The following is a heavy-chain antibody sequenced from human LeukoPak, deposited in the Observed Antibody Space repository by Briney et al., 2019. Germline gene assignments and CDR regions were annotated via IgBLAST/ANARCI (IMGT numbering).Heavy chain of an antibody. CDR2: ISSSAVTK. CDR3: AREYGYDYYFDF. D-gene: IGHD5-12*01. Sequence: GGSLRLSCEASGFTFRNYEFNWVRQAPGKGLEWVSYISSSAVTKKYADSVRGRFTISRDNAKNSLYLDMTSLRAEDTAVYYCAREYGYDYYFDFWGQGVLVSVSS. CDR1: GFTFRNYE. V-gene: IGHV3-48*03. J-gene: IGHJ4*02.